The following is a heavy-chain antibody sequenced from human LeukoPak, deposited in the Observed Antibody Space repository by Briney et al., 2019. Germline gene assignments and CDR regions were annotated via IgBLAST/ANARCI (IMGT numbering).Heavy chain of an antibody. V-gene: IGHV3-21*01. CDR3: VRDFNTVTTAYLQH. J-gene: IGHJ1*01. Sequence: PGGSLRLSCVASGFTFSTYSMNWVRQAPGKGLEWVSSISSSSRHRYYADSVKGRFTISRDDAKNSVYLQMNGLRAEETAVYYCVRDFNTVTTAYLQHWGQGTLVTVSS. CDR2: ISSSSRHR. CDR1: GFTFSTYS. D-gene: IGHD4-17*01.